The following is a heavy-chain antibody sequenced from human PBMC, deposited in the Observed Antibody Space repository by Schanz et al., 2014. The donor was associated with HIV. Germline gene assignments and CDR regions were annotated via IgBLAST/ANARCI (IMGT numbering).Heavy chain of an antibody. CDR1: GFTFSSSG. CDR3: AKVATWDYYGMDV. V-gene: IGHV3-33*06. J-gene: IGHJ6*02. CDR2: MWYDESHK. Sequence: QVQLVESGGGVVQPGRSLRLSCTASGFTFSSSGMHWVRQAPGKGLEWVAAMWYDESHKGYADSVKGRFTISRDNSKNTLYLEMNSLRPEDTAVYYCAKVATWDYYGMDVWGQGTTVTVSS.